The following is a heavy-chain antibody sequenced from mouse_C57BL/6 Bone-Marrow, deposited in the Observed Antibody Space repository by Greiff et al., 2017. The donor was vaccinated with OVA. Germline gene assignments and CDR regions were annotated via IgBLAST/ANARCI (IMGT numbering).Heavy chain of an antibody. Sequence: EVKVEESGPGMVKPSQSLSLTCTVTGYSITSGYDWHWIRHFPGNKLEWMGYISYSGSTNYNPSLKSRISITHDTSKNHFFLKLNSVTTEDTATYYCARDDDGYFDYWGQGTTLTVSS. V-gene: IGHV3-1*01. D-gene: IGHD2-3*01. J-gene: IGHJ2*01. CDR3: ARDDDGYFDY. CDR1: GYSITSGYD. CDR2: ISYSGST.